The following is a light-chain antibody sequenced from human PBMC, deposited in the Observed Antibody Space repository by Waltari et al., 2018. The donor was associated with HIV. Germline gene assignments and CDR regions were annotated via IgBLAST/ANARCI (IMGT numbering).Light chain of an antibody. J-gene: IGLJ2*01. Sequence: QSALTQPASVSGSPGQSITISCTGTSSETGNSNLGSWYQQYAGKAPKLIIYEGIKRPSGVSNRISGSKSANTASLTISGLQAEDEADYYCSSYGGSSNWLFGGGTKLTVL. CDR1: SSETGNSNL. CDR2: EGI. V-gene: IGLV2-23*01. CDR3: SSYGGSSNWL.